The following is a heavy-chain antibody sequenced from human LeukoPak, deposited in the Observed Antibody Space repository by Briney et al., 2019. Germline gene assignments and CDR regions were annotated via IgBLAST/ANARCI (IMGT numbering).Heavy chain of an antibody. Sequence: SGTLSLTCAVSGGSISSSNYWSWVRQPPGKGLEWIGEINHSGSTNYNPSLKSRVTISVDTSKNQFSLKLSSVTAADTAVYYCGGRGWSEFDYWGQGTLVTVSS. CDR1: GGSISSSNY. CDR3: GGRGWSEFDY. V-gene: IGHV4-4*02. D-gene: IGHD6-19*01. J-gene: IGHJ4*02. CDR2: INHSGST.